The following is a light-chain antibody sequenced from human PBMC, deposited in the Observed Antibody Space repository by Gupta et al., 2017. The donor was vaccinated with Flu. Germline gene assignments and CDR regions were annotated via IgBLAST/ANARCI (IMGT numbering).Light chain of an antibody. CDR3: RHGVQLPFT. J-gene: IGKJ3*01. Sequence: VTPGPPASLSCKSSQSRLHRDGKTYLYWYLQKPGQPPQLLIYEGFNRGSGVPDRFSGSGSGTDFTLKISRVEAEDVGIYYCRHGVQLPFTFGHGTRVDIK. V-gene: IGKV2D-29*01. CDR1: QSRLHRDGKTY. CDR2: EGF.